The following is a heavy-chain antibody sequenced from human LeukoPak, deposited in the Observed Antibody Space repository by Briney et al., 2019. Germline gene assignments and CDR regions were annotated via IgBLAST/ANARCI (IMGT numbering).Heavy chain of an antibody. D-gene: IGHD3-9*01. V-gene: IGHV4-38-2*02. CDR3: AREGRYSSGWFDP. CDR2: IYHSGST. Sequence: PSETLSLTCAVSGYSISSGYYWGWIRQPPGKGLEWIGGIYHSGSTYYNPSLKSRVTISVDTSKNQFSLKLSSVTAADTAVYYCAREGRYSSGWFDPWGQGTLVTVSS. CDR1: GYSISSGYY. J-gene: IGHJ5*02.